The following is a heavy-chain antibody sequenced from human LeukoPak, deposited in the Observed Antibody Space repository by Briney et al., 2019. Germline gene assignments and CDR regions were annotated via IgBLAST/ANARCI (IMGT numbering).Heavy chain of an antibody. V-gene: IGHV1-24*01. CDR2: FDPEGGET. D-gene: IGHD2-8*01. J-gene: IGHJ5*02. CDR3: ARLIRAVGNNWFDP. Sequence: GASVKVSCKVSGYTLTELSMHWVRQAPGKGLEWMGGFDPEGGETIYAQKFQGRVTITADESTSTAYMELSSLRSEDTAVYYCARLIRAVGNNWFDPWGQGTLVTVSS. CDR1: GYTLTELS.